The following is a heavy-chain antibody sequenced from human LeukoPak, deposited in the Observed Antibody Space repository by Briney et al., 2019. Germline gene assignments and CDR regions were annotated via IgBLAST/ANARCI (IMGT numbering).Heavy chain of an antibody. CDR1: GFTFDDYA. D-gene: IGHD3-3*02. CDR2: ISWNSGSI. Sequence: GRSLRLSCAASGFTFDDYAMHWVRQAPGKGLEWVSGISWNSGSIGYADSVKGRFTISRDNAKNSLYLQMNSLRAEDTALYYCARDLAGYYYGMAVWGRGTTVTVSS. CDR3: ARDLAGYYYGMAV. V-gene: IGHV3-9*01. J-gene: IGHJ6*02.